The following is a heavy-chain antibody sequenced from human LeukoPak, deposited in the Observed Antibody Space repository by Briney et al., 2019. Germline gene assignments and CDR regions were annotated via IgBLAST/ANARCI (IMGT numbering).Heavy chain of an antibody. CDR3: ARVGDGHSVNYLDS. V-gene: IGHV3-11*06. Sequence: GGSLRLSCAASGFTFSDYYMSWIRQAPGKGLEWVSYISSSSSYTNYADSVKGRFTISRDNAKNSLYLQMNSLRDEDTAMFYCARVGDGHSVNYLDSWGQGTLVTVSS. CDR2: ISSSSSYT. CDR1: GFTFSDYY. D-gene: IGHD5-24*01. J-gene: IGHJ4*02.